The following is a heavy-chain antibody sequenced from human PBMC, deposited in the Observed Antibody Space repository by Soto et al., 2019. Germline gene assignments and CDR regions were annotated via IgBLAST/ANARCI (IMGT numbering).Heavy chain of an antibody. V-gene: IGHV4-34*12. J-gene: IGHJ4*02. CDR2: IIHSGST. D-gene: IGHD5-18*01. CDR1: GGSFSGYF. CDR3: ARARDTYGFFPSSY. Sequence: SETLSLTCAVYGGSFSGYFWTWIRQPPGKGLEWTGEIIHSGSTNYNPSLKSRVTISVDTSKKQFSLQLSSVTAADTAVYYCARARDTYGFFPSSYWGQGTLVTVSS.